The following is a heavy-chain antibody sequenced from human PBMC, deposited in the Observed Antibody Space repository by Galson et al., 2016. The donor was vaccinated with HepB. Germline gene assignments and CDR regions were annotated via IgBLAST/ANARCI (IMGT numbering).Heavy chain of an antibody. Sequence: SLRLSCAASGFTFSSFWMHWVRQGPGKGLVWVSRISPDGSDTKYADFAKGRFTVSRDNDQKTLYLQMNSLRAEHTAVYSCAKDPAFDIWGQGTMVTVSS. V-gene: IGHV3-74*03. CDR1: GFTFSSFW. CDR3: AKDPAFDI. CDR2: ISPDGSDT. J-gene: IGHJ3*02.